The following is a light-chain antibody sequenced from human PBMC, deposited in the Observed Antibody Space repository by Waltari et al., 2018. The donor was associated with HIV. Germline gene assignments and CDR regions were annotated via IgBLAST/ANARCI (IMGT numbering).Light chain of an antibody. Sequence: QSALTQPAPVSAPPGPPVTSSFTATSSPDGGFNPVPWYQQYPGKAPKLMNYNVSKPPSGVSNRSSGSKSGNTASLTIYGLQAEDEADYYCCSYASTSTYVFGTGTKVTVL. CDR2: NVS. V-gene: IGLV2-23*02. CDR3: CSYASTSTYV. CDR1: SSPDGGFNP. J-gene: IGLJ1*01.